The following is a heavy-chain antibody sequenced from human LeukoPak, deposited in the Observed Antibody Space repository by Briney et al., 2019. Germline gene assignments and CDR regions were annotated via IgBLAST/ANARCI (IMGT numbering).Heavy chain of an antibody. V-gene: IGHV1-69*13. D-gene: IGHD3-9*01. CDR2: SIPLFGSP. CDR3: ARDRGSLTQNYFVS. Sequence: ASVPVSLMASVGTFIRYGVSWLRQAPGQGLEGMGGSIPLFGSPNYAHKFQGRLTITADASADESTSTGYMELSSLTSEDTAMYYCARDRGSLTQNYFVSCGQGTLVTVST. CDR1: VGTFIRYG. J-gene: IGHJ4*02.